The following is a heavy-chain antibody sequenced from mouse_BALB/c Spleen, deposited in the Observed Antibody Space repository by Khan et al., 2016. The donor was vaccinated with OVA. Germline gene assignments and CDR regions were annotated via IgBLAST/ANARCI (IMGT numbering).Heavy chain of an antibody. J-gene: IGHJ4*01. CDR1: GYTFTTAG. V-gene: IGHV9-4*02. Sequence: QIQLVQSGPELMKPAETVRISCKVSGYTFTTAGMQWVQKMPGKGLKWIGWINTHSGAPKYAEDFKGRFAISLETSTSTVFLQITNLKNEDTATYYCAKEEAALYENGGGAMDYWGQGTSVTVSS. D-gene: IGHD1-2*01. CDR3: AKEEAALYENGGGAMDY. CDR2: INTHSGAP.